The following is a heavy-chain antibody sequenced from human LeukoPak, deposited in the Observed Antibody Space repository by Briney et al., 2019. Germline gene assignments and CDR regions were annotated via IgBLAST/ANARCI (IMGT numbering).Heavy chain of an antibody. CDR2: VYYTGST. D-gene: IGHD2-2*01. CDR3: ARRTNIVVVPAAPRRYNWFDP. V-gene: IGHV4-59*01. Sequence: SETLSLTCAVYGGSFSGYYWSWVRQPPGKGLEWIGFVYYTGSTNYSPSLKSRVTISVDTSKNQFSLKLSSVTAADTAVYYCARRTNIVVVPAAPRRYNWFDPWGQGTLVTVSS. J-gene: IGHJ5*02. CDR1: GGSFSGYY.